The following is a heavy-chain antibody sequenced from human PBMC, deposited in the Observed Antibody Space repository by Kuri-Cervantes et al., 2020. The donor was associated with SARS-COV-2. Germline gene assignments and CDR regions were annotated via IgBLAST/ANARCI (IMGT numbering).Heavy chain of an antibody. D-gene: IGHD2-2*01. Sequence: ETLSLTCAASGFTFSSYWMSWVRQAPGKGLEWVANIKQDGSEKYYVDSVKGRFTISRDNAKNSLYLQMNSLRAEYTAVYYCARAPIYCSSTSCYGAYGMDVWGQGTTVTVSS. CDR2: IKQDGSEK. CDR1: GFTFSSYW. CDR3: ARAPIYCSSTSCYGAYGMDV. V-gene: IGHV3-7*05. J-gene: IGHJ6*02.